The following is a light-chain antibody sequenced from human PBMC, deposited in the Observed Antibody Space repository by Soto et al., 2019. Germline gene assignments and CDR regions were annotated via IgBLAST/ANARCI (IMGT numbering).Light chain of an antibody. CDR2: DAS. Sequence: EILLTQSQAALSLSPGERATLSCRASQSVSSYLAWYQQKPGQAPRLLFYDASNRATGIPARFSGSGSGTDFPLTISSLEPEDFAVYYCQKYGISPTWTFGQGTKVDI. J-gene: IGKJ1*01. V-gene: IGKV3-11*01. CDR1: QSVSSY. CDR3: QKYGISPTWT.